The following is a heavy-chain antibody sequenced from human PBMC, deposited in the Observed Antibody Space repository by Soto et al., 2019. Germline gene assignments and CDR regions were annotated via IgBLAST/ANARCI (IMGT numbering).Heavy chain of an antibody. V-gene: IGHV1-8*01. Sequence: ASVKVSCKASGYTFTSYDINWVRQATGQGLEWMGWMNPNSGNTGYSQKFQGRVTITRNTSISTAYMELSSLTSEDTAVYYCARGDWGYCKGGSCYWFDPWGQGTLVTVSS. D-gene: IGHD2-15*01. CDR2: MNPNSGNT. J-gene: IGHJ5*02. CDR3: ARGDWGYCKGGSCYWFDP. CDR1: GYTFTSYD.